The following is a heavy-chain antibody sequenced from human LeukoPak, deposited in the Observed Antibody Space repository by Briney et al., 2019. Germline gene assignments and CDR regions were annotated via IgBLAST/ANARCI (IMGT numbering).Heavy chain of an antibody. CDR3: AKDTSIGKYCTNGVCSPFDY. D-gene: IGHD2-8*01. J-gene: IGHJ4*02. CDR1: GFTFSGYA. CDR2: ISDSGDYT. Sequence: PGGSLRLSCAGSGFTFSGYATSWVRQAPGQGLEWVSVISDSGDYTSYADSVRGRFTISRDNSRNTLYLQMISLRPEDTAVYYCAKDTSIGKYCTNGVCSPFDYWGQGTLVTVSS. V-gene: IGHV3-23*01.